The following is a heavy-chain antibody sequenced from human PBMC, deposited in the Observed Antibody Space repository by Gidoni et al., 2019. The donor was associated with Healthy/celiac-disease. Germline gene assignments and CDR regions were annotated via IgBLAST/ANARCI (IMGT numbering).Heavy chain of an antibody. J-gene: IGHJ6*02. CDR3: ARDQERYFDWLLPMDYIYYGMDV. Sequence: EVQLVESGGGMVKHGGSLRLPCAASGFTFSSYSMNWVRRAPGKGLECVSSIISISSYIYYADSVKGRFTISRDNAKNSLYLQMNSLGAEDTAVYYCARDQERYFDWLLPMDYIYYGMDVWGQGTTVTVSS. CDR1: GFTFSSYS. V-gene: IGHV3-21*01. D-gene: IGHD3-9*01. CDR2: IISISSYI.